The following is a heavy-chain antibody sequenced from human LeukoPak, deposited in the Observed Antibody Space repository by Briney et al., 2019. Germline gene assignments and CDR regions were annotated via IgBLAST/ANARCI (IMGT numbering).Heavy chain of an antibody. CDR1: GFTFSSYS. J-gene: IGHJ4*02. CDR3: ASPYSSRWYELCY. V-gene: IGHV3-21*01. Sequence: PGGSLRLSCAASGFTFSSYSMNWVRQAPGKGLEWVSSISSSSSYIYYADSVKGRFPISRDNAKNSLYLQMNSLRAEDTAVYYCASPYSSRWYELCYWGQGTLVTVSS. D-gene: IGHD6-13*01. CDR2: ISSSSSYI.